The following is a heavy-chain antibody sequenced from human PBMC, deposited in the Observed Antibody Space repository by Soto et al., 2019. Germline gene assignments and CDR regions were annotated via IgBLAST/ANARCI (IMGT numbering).Heavy chain of an antibody. J-gene: IGHJ6*02. D-gene: IGHD5-12*01. CDR2: IIPILGIA. Sequence: QVQLVQSGAEVKKPGSSEKVSCKASGGTFSSYTISWVRQAPGQGLEWMGRIIPILGIANYAQKFQGRVTITADKSTSTAYMELSSLRSEDTAVYYCARVRSGYDYYYYGMDVWGQGTTVTVSS. CDR1: GGTFSSYT. V-gene: IGHV1-69*02. CDR3: ARVRSGYDYYYYGMDV.